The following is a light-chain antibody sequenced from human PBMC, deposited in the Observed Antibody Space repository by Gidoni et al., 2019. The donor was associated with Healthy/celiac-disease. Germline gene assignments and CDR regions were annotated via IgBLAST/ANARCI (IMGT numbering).Light chain of an antibody. CDR2: QDS. V-gene: IGLV3-1*01. Sequence: SYDLNQPPSVSVSPGQTASITCSGDNLGDKYACWYQQKPGQSPVLVIYQDSKRPSGIPERFSGSNSGNTATLTISVTQAMDAADYYCQAWDSSTAVVFGGGTKLTVL. CDR3: QAWDSSTAVV. J-gene: IGLJ2*01. CDR1: NLGDKY.